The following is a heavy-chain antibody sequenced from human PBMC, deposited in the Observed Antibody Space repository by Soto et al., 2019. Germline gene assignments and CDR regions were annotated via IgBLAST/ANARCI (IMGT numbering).Heavy chain of an antibody. V-gene: IGHV3-53*02. Sequence: EVQLVETGGGLIQPGGSLRLSCAVSGFSVSDSYVNWVRQAPGKGLEWVSGIYSGGNTYYVDSVKGRFTISRDSSQNTVFLQMNSLRAEDTAVYYCVKDRMAYNSVWDPFDIWGQGTMVTVSS. CDR2: IYSGGNT. J-gene: IGHJ3*02. CDR3: VKDRMAYNSVWDPFDI. CDR1: GFSVSDSY. D-gene: IGHD1-20*01.